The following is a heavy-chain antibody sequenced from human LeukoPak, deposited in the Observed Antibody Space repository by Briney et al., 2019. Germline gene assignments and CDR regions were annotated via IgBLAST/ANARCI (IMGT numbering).Heavy chain of an antibody. CDR1: GFTFSDYW. Sequence: GGSLRLSCAASGFTFSDYWMHWVRQAPGKGLVWVSRINSDGRNIKYADSVKGRFTISRDNAKNTLYLQMNSLTPEDTAVYYCAREGALGYGHYTHVYSGQGTLVTVSS. V-gene: IGHV3-74*03. J-gene: IGHJ4*02. D-gene: IGHD4-17*01. CDR2: INSDGRNI. CDR3: AREGALGYGHYTHVY.